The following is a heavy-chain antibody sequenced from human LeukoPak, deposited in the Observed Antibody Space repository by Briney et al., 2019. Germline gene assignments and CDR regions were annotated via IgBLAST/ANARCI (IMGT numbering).Heavy chain of an antibody. CDR3: ARDNSITSPYYFDY. V-gene: IGHV4-39*07. D-gene: IGHD1-14*01. CDR2: IYRSGST. J-gene: IGHJ4*02. Sequence: SETLSLTCTVSGGSISSGDYYWSWIRQPPGRGLEWIASIYRSGSTYYNPSLKSRVTMSRDTSKNQFSLKLSSVTAAGTAVYYCARDNSITSPYYFDYWGQGTLVTVSS. CDR1: GGSISSGDYY.